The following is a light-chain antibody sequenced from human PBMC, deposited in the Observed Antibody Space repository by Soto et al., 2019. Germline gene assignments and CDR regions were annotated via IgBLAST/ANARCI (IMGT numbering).Light chain of an antibody. CDR3: QQYNSYSPTT. J-gene: IGKJ1*01. V-gene: IGKV1-5*03. CDR1: QSISSW. CDR2: KAS. Sequence: DIQMTRSPSTLSASVGDRVTITCRASQSISSWLAWYQQKPGKAPKLLIYKASSLESGVPSRFSGSGSGTEFTLTISSLQPDDFATYYCQQYNSYSPTTFGQGTKV.